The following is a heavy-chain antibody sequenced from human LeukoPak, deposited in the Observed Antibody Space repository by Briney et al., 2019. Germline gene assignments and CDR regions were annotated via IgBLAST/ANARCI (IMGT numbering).Heavy chain of an antibody. V-gene: IGHV4-59*12. CDR3: ARDGAVTYYYHGMDV. D-gene: IGHD6-19*01. CDR1: GGSISSYY. Sequence: SETLSLTCTVSGGSISSYYWSWIRQPPGKGLEWIGYIYYSGSTNYNPSLKSRVTISVDTSKNQFSLKLSSVAAADTAVYYCARDGAVTYYYHGMDVWGQGTTVTVSS. CDR2: IYYSGST. J-gene: IGHJ6*02.